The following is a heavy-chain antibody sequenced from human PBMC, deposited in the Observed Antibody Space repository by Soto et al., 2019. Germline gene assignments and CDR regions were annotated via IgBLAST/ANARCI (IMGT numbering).Heavy chain of an antibody. J-gene: IGHJ6*02. CDR3: AKFREYYQGSGSRTYYFYGMDV. CDR1: GGSISSSN. V-gene: IGHV3-23*01. CDR2: ISGSGDST. Sequence: PSETLSLTCAVSGGSISSSNWWSWVRQPPGKGLEWVSTISGSGDSTYYADSVKGRFTISRDNSKNTLFLQMNSLRAGDTALYYCAKFREYYQGSGSRTYYFYGMDVWGQGTTVTVSS. D-gene: IGHD3-10*01.